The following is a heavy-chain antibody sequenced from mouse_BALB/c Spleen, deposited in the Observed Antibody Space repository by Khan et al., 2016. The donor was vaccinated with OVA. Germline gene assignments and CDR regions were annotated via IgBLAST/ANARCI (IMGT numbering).Heavy chain of an antibody. D-gene: IGHD1-1*01. CDR1: GFTFSTYG. CDR3: ARLAYYYDSEGFAY. CDR2: ISTGGHYT. J-gene: IGHJ3*01. V-gene: IGHV5-6*01. Sequence: EVLLVESGGDLVEPGGSLKLSCAASGFTFSTYGMSWVRQTPDKRLEWVATISTGGHYTYYPDSVRGRFTISRDNAKNTLYLQMTSLTSEDTAMFYCARLAYYYDSEGFAYWGQGTLVTVSA.